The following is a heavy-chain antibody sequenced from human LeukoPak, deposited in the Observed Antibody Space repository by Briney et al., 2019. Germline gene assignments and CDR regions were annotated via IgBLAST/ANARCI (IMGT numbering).Heavy chain of an antibody. CDR3: ARGLGGDQGYFDL. CDR2: SSWIGGST. J-gene: IGHJ2*01. D-gene: IGHD3-10*01. Sequence: GGSLRLSCAVSGFTFDDYALHWVRQVPGKGLEWVSFSSWIGGSTDYLDSVKGRFTISRDNAKNSLYLQMNSLRTEDTALYYCARGLGGDQGYFDLWGRGTLATVSS. CDR1: GFTFDDYA. V-gene: IGHV3-43D*03.